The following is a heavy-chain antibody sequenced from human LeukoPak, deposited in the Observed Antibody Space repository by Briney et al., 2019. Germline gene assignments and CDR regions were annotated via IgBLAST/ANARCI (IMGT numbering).Heavy chain of an antibody. CDR2: IYYSGST. CDR1: GGSISSYY. D-gene: IGHD6-13*01. Sequence: KASETLSLTCTVSGGSISSYYWSWIRQPPGKGLEWMGIIYYSGSTYYNPSLKSRVTISVDPSKNQFSLKLTSVTAADTAVYYCARRGGAAAGTYFDYWGQGTLVTVSS. CDR3: ARRGGAAAGTYFDY. V-gene: IGHV4-59*04. J-gene: IGHJ4*02.